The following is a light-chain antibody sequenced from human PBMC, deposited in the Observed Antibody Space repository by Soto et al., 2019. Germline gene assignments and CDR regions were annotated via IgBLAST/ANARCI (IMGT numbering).Light chain of an antibody. CDR1: HSVSSN. V-gene: IGKV3-15*01. CDR3: QQHNQWPIT. CDR2: DAS. J-gene: IGKJ5*01. Sequence: EIVMTQSPATLSVSPGERATLSCRASHSVSSNLAWYQQKPGQAPRLLIYDASARATGIPARFSGSGSGTEFTLTLSSLQSEDSAVYYCQQHNQWPITFGQGTRLEIK.